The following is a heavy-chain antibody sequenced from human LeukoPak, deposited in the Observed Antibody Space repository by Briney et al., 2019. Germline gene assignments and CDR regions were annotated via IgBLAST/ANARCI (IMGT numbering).Heavy chain of an antibody. V-gene: IGHV3-23*01. J-gene: IGHJ4*02. Sequence: GGSLRLSCAASGFTFSSYAMSWVRQAPGKGLEWVSAITGSGGNTYYADSVKGRFTISRDNSKNTLYLQMNSLRAEDTAVYYCAKRRYRSPPATDFDYWGQRTLVTVSS. CDR1: GFTFSSYA. D-gene: IGHD1-26*01. CDR3: AKRRYRSPPATDFDY. CDR2: ITGSGGNT.